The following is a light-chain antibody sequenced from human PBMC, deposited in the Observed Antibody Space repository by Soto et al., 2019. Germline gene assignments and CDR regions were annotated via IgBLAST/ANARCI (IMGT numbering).Light chain of an antibody. V-gene: IGLV2-8*01. J-gene: IGLJ1*01. Sequence: QSVLTQPPSSSGSPGQSVTISCTGTISDVGGYNYVSWYQQHPGKAPKLIIYEVSKRPSGVPDRFSGSKSGNTASLTVSGLQAEDEADYYCISYALTAYVFGTGTKVTVL. CDR2: EVS. CDR1: ISDVGGYNY. CDR3: ISYALTAYV.